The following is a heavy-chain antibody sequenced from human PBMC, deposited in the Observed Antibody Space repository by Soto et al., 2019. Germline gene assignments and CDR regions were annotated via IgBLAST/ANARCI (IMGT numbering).Heavy chain of an antibody. CDR3: ARDQSFWEFYYIDY. CDR2: SSAYNGNT. V-gene: IGHV1-18*01. Sequence: ASVKVSCKASGYTFTSYGISWVRQAPGHGREWMGWSSAYNGNTNYAQKLQGRVTMTTDTSTSTDYMELRSLRSDDTAVDYCARDQSFWEFYYIDYWGQGTLVTVSS. J-gene: IGHJ4*02. D-gene: IGHD3-10*01. CDR1: GYTFTSYG.